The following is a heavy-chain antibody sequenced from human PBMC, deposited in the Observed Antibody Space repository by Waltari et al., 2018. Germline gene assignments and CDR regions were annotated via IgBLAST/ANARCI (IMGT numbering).Heavy chain of an antibody. CDR1: GGSFGTYA. CDR3: AKRIVGGPFDV. CDR2: IIPIFGKP. Sequence: QVHLVQSGAEVRRPGSSVKVSCEASGGSFGTYAITWVRQAPGQGLDWIEGIIPIFGKPNYAQKVQDRVKVAADELTRTAFMELSSLRPDDTAVYYCAKRIVGGPFDVWGQGTMVIVSS. V-gene: IGHV1-69*12. D-gene: IGHD1-26*01. J-gene: IGHJ3*01.